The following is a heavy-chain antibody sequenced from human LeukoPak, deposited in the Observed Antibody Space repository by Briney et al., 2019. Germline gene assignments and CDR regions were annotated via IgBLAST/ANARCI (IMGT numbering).Heavy chain of an antibody. CDR1: GGSISSYY. J-gene: IGHJ4*02. D-gene: IGHD6-13*01. V-gene: IGHV4-4*07. CDR3: ARDPRSSWYDY. CDR2: IYTSGST. Sequence: TSETLSLTXTVSGGSISSYYWSWIWQPAGKGVEWIGRIYTSGSTNYNPSLKSRVTMSVDTSKNQFSLKLSSVTAADTAVYYCARDPRSSWYDYWGQGTLVTVSS.